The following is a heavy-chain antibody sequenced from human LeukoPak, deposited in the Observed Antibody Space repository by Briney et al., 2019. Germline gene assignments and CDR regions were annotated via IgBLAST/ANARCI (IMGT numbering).Heavy chain of an antibody. CDR3: AREVEMASDY. CDR1: GFTFSSYW. CDR2: IYSGGSI. J-gene: IGHJ4*02. Sequence: GGSLRLSCAASGFTFSSYWMHWVRQAPEKGLEWVSVIYSGGSIYYADSVKGRFTISRDNSKNTLYLQMNSLRAEDTAVYYCAREVEMASDYWGQGTLVTVSS. D-gene: IGHD5-24*01. V-gene: IGHV3-53*01.